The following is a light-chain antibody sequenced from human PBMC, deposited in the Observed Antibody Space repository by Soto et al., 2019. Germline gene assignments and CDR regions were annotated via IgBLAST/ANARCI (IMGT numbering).Light chain of an antibody. CDR2: GAS. CDR3: QQYNNWPPKT. CDR1: QSVSKN. Sequence: GMTQSPATLSVSPGERATLSCRASQSVSKNLAWYQHKPGQAPRLLIYGASTRATGIPARFSGSGSGTEFTLAISSLQSEDSAVYYCQQYNNWPPKTFGQGTKVDIK. J-gene: IGKJ1*01. V-gene: IGKV3-15*01.